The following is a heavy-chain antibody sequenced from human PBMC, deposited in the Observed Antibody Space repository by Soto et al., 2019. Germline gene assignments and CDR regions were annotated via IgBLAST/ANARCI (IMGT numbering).Heavy chain of an antibody. CDR3: ARERLAPDVLGY. J-gene: IGHJ4*02. V-gene: IGHV4-31*03. CDR2: IYYSGST. CDR1: GGSISSGGYY. Sequence: PSETLSLTCTVSGGSISSGGYYWSWIRQHPGKGLEWIGYIYYSGSTYYNPSLKSRVTISVDTSKNQFSLKLSSVTAADTAVYYCARERLAPDVLGYWGQAPLVTVSS. D-gene: IGHD5-12*01.